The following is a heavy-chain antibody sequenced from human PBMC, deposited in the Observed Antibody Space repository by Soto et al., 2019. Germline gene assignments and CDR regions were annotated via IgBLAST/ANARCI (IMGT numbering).Heavy chain of an antibody. J-gene: IGHJ6*02. Sequence: ASVKVPCKASGYTFTSYYMHWVRQAPGKGLEWMGIINPSGGSTSYAQKFQGRVTMTRDTSTSTVYMELSSLRSEDTAVYYCARDQAHYDILTGYYPDGMDVWGQGTTVTVSS. CDR2: INPSGGST. CDR3: ARDQAHYDILTGYYPDGMDV. V-gene: IGHV1-46*01. CDR1: GYTFTSYY. D-gene: IGHD3-9*01.